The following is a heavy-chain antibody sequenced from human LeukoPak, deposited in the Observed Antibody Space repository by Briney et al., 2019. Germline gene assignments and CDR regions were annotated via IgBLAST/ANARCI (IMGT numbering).Heavy chain of an antibody. V-gene: IGHV1-69*05. CDR3: ASCRYYYDSSGYCPFDY. D-gene: IGHD3-22*01. CDR2: IIPIFGTA. Sequence: SVKVSCKASGGTFLSYAISWVRQAPGQGREWMGRIIPIFGTANYAQKFQARVTITTDESTSTAYMELSSLRSEDTAVYYCASCRYYYDSSGYCPFDYWGQGTLVTVSS. J-gene: IGHJ4*02. CDR1: GGTFLSYA.